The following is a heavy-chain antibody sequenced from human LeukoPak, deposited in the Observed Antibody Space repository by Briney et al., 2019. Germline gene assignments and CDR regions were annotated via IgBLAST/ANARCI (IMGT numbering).Heavy chain of an antibody. Sequence: GGSLRLSCAASGFTFSSYSMNWVRQAPGKGLKWVSSISSSSSYIYYADSVKGRFTISRDNAKNSLYLQMNSLRAEDTAVYYCAREITRGDAFDIWGQGTMVTVSS. CDR1: GFTFSSYS. J-gene: IGHJ3*02. V-gene: IGHV3-21*01. D-gene: IGHD3-3*01. CDR3: AREITRGDAFDI. CDR2: ISSSSSYI.